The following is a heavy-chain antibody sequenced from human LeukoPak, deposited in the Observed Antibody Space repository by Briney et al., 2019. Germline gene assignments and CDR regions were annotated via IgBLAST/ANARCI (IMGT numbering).Heavy chain of an antibody. CDR1: GGSFSGYY. J-gene: IGHJ6*03. CDR3: ARTRRGYSYGYVYYYYYMDV. D-gene: IGHD5-18*01. CDR2: INHSGST. Sequence: SETLSLTCAVYGGSFSGYYWSWIRQPPGKGLEWIGEINHSGSTNYNPSLKSRVTISVDTSKNQFSLKLSSVTAADTAVYYCARTRRGYSYGYVYYYYYMDVWGKGTTVTVSS. V-gene: IGHV4-34*01.